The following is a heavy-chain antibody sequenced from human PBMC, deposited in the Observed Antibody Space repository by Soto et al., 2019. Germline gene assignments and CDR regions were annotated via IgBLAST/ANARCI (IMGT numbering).Heavy chain of an antibody. D-gene: IGHD3-10*01. J-gene: IGHJ4*01. V-gene: IGHV4-30-4*01. CDR3: ARILMNYYRLDY. CDR1: GASINSGDYY. CDR2: IYYSGST. Sequence: SETLSLTCTVSGASINSGDYYWSWIRQPPGKVLEWIGHIYYSGSTYYNPSLKSRAGIXXXXSXSXVXLXXXSVTXADTAVYFCARILMNYYRLDYWGHGALVT.